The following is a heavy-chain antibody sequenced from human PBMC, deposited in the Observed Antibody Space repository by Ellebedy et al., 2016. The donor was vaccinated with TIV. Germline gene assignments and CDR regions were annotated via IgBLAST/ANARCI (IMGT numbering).Heavy chain of an antibody. CDR3: TKHRPSASMDV. CDR2: ISADGTRS. CDR1: GFTFGTNA. D-gene: IGHD6-25*01. V-gene: IGHV3-23*01. Sequence: GESLKISCAASGFTFGTNAMGWVRQSPERGLEWISAISADGTRSYYADSVKGRFFISRDNSNNVLYLQMNSLRAEDTAVYYSTKHRPSASMDVWGQGTTVTVSS. J-gene: IGHJ6*02.